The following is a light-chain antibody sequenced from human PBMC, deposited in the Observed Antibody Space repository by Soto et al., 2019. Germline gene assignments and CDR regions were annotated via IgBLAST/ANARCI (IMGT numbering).Light chain of an antibody. J-gene: IGLJ2*01. Sequence: QSALTQPPSASGSPGQSVTISCTGTSSDVGGYNYVSWYQQHPGKAPKLMIYDVSKRPSGVPDRFSGSKSGNTASLIVSGLQAEDEAEYYCSSYAGTNIVVFGGGTKLTVL. V-gene: IGLV2-8*01. CDR2: DVS. CDR1: SSDVGGYNY. CDR3: SSYAGTNIVV.